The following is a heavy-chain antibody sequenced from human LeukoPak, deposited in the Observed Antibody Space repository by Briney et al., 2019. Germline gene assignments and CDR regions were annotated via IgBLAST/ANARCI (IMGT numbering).Heavy chain of an antibody. D-gene: IGHD1-7*01. J-gene: IGHJ4*02. Sequence: GGSLRLSCAASGXTFRNSYMHWVRHAPGKGLVWVSRIDNDGSTTYADSVKGRFTISRDNAKSTVFLQLNSLRAEDTAVYYCARDLNYNFDYWGQGTLVTVSS. V-gene: IGHV3-74*01. CDR3: ARDLNYNFDY. CDR1: GXTFRNSY. CDR2: IDNDGST.